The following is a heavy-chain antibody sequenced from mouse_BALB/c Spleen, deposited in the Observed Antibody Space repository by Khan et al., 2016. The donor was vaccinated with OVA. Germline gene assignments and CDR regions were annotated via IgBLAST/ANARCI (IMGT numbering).Heavy chain of an antibody. CDR1: GYTFTTYT. CDR3: AREGAYYRSDGWFAY. CDR2: IIPSNDYT. D-gene: IGHD2-14*01. V-gene: IGHV1-4*01. J-gene: IGHJ3*01. Sequence: QVQLQQSGAELARPGASVKMSCKASGYTFTTYTIHWVKQRPGQGLEWIGYIIPSNDYTNYNQKFKDRATLTADKSSSTAYMQLGSLTSEDSAVYYCAREGAYYRSDGWFAYWGQGTLVTVSA.